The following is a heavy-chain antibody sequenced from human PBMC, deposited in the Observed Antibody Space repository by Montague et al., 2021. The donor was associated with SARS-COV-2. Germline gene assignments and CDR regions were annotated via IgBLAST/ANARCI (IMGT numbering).Heavy chain of an antibody. D-gene: IGHD1-26*01. CDR2: YYSGST. Sequence: YYSGSTYYNPSLKSRVTISVDKSKNQFSLKLSSVTAADTAVYYCERQGRGSYYTWCDPGCQGNLFT. CDR3: ERQGRGSYYTWCDP. V-gene: IGHV4-39*01. J-gene: IGHJ5*02.